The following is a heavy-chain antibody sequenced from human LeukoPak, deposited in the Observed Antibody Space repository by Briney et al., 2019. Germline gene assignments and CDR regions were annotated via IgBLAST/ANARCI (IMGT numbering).Heavy chain of an antibody. CDR1: GFTFSSYA. J-gene: IGHJ4*02. V-gene: IGHV3-23*01. Sequence: GGSLRLSCAASGFTFSSYAMSWVRQAPGKGLEWVSAISGSGGSTYYADSVKGRFTISRDNSKNTLYLQMNSQRAEDTAVYYCAKKEEVLWFGELLYGGFDYWGQGTLVTVSS. CDR2: ISGSGGST. CDR3: AKKEEVLWFGELLYGGFDY. D-gene: IGHD3-10*01.